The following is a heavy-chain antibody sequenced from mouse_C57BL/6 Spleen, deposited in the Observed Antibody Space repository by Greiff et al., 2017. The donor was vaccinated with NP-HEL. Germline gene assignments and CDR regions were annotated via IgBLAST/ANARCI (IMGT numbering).Heavy chain of an antibody. Sequence: QVQLQQPGAELVRPGTSVKLSCKASGYTFTSYWKHWVKQRPGQGLEWIGVIDPSDSYTNYNQKFKGKATLTVDTSSSTAYMQLSSLTSEDSAVYYCARPHYYGSSPYYYAMDYWGQGTSVTVSS. D-gene: IGHD1-1*01. CDR1: GYTFTSYW. V-gene: IGHV1-59*01. CDR3: ARPHYYGSSPYYYAMDY. J-gene: IGHJ4*01. CDR2: IDPSDSYT.